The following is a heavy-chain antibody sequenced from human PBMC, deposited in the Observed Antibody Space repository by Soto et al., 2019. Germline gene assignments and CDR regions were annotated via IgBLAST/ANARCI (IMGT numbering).Heavy chain of an antibody. D-gene: IGHD3-16*01. V-gene: IGHV1-69*13. CDR1: GGTCSSYA. CDR3: ARDRGVLRLPY. Sequence: SVKVSCRASGGTCSSYAISWVRRAPGQGLEWMGGIIPIFGTANYAQKFQGRVTITADESTSTAYMELSSLRSEDTAVYYCARDRGVLRLPYWGQGTLVTVSS. J-gene: IGHJ4*02. CDR2: IIPIFGTA.